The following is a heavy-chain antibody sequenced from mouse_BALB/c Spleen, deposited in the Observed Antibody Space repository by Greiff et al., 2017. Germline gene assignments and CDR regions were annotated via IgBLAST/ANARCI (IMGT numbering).Heavy chain of an antibody. CDR2: ISSGSSTI. CDR3: ARDSIYYDYYFDY. V-gene: IGHV5-17*02. D-gene: IGHD2-4*01. CDR1: GFTFSSFG. Sequence: EVKLVESGGGLVQPGGSRKLSCAASGFTFSSFGMHWVRQAPEKGLEWVAYISSGSSTIYYADTVKGRFTISRDNPKNTLFLQMTSLRSEDTAMYYCARDSIYYDYYFDYWGQGTTLTVSS. J-gene: IGHJ2*01.